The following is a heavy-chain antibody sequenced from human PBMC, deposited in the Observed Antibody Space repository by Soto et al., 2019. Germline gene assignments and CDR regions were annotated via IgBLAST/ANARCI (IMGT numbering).Heavy chain of an antibody. D-gene: IGHD1-26*01. CDR3: AREGVGATYGWFDP. Sequence: QVQLVQSGAEVKKPGASVKVSCEASGYTFTDNYLHWVRQAPGQGLEWMGWIHPKSGATKYAQKFQGWVTMTRDTSISTMYLDLSSLRSNDTAVYYCAREGVGATYGWFDPWGQGTLFTVSS. CDR1: GYTFTDNY. V-gene: IGHV1-2*04. J-gene: IGHJ5*02. CDR2: IHPKSGAT.